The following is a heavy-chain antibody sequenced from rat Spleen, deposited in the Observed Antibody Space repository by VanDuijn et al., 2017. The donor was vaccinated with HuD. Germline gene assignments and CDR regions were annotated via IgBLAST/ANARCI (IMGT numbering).Heavy chain of an antibody. D-gene: IGHD4-3*01. CDR2: ITTGGGKT. CDR3: ARQSVRYNPGYANWFAY. J-gene: IGHJ3*01. Sequence: EVQLVASGGGLVQPGRSLRLSCAASGFTFSNYGLAWVRQTPTKGLEWVASITTGGGKTYYRDSVKGRFTISRDDAKNTQYLQMESRRSEDTATYYCARQSVRYNPGYANWFAYWGQGTLVTVSS. CDR1: GFTFSNYG. V-gene: IGHV5S14*01.